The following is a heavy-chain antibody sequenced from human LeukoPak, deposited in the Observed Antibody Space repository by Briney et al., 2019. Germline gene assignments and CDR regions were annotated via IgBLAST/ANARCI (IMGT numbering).Heavy chain of an antibody. J-gene: IGHJ5*01. D-gene: IGHD1-26*01. CDR1: EFTFGDYG. Sequence: GGSLRLSCAASEFTFGDYGMTWVRQVPGKGLEWVSGISWNGASTAYGDSVKGRFTISRDNAKNFLYLQLNSLRAEDTAFYFCARATARSMGGHNWFDSWGQGTLVTVSS. CDR3: ARATARSMGGHNWFDS. CDR2: ISWNGAST. V-gene: IGHV3-20*04.